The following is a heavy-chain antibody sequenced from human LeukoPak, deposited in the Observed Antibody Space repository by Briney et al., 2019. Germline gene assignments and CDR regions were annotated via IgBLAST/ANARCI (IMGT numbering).Heavy chain of an antibody. CDR1: GGSLSSGDYY. D-gene: IGHD6-6*01. J-gene: IGHJ4*02. CDR3: ARDRAARLLDY. Sequence: SETLSLTCTVSGGSLSSGDYYWSWIRQPPGKGLGWIGYIYYSGSTYYNPSRKSRVTISVDTSKNQFSLKLSSVTAADTAVYYCARDRAARLLDYWGQGTLVTVSS. V-gene: IGHV4-30-4*08. CDR2: IYYSGST.